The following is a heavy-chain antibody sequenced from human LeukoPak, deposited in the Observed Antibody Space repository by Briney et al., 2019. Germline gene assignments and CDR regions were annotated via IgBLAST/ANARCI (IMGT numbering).Heavy chain of an antibody. CDR2: IWYDGSNK. CDR3: ARATYDRPFYFDY. CDR1: GFTFSSYG. J-gene: IGHJ4*02. D-gene: IGHD3-22*01. Sequence: GGSLRLSCVDSGFTFSSYGMHWVRQAPGKGLEWVAVIWYDGSNKYYADSVKGRFTISRDNSKNTLYLQMNSLRAEDTAVYYCARATYDRPFYFDYWGQGTLVTVSS. V-gene: IGHV3-33*08.